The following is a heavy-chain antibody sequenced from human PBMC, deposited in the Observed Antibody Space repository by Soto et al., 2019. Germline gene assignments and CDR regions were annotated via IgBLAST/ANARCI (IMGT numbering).Heavy chain of an antibody. J-gene: IGHJ4*02. CDR1: GFAFSSYA. V-gene: IGHV3-23*01. Sequence: GGSLRLSCAASGFAFSSYAMSWVRQAPGKGLEWVSAISGSGGSTYYADSVKGRFTISRDNSKNTLYLQMNSLRAEDTAVYYCAKHSSSSRGNYFDYWGQGTLVTVSS. CDR3: AKHSSSSRGNYFDY. CDR2: ISGSGGST. D-gene: IGHD6-6*01.